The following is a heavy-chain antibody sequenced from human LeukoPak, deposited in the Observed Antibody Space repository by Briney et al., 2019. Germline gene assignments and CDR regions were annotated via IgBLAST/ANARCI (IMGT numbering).Heavy chain of an antibody. CDR3: ARGGVFCSSSSCPLNWLDP. V-gene: IGHV1-18*01. CDR2: ISAYNGNT. D-gene: IGHD2-2*01. J-gene: IGHJ5*02. Sequence: ASVKVSCKASGYTFTNFGITWVRPAPGQGLEWMGWISAYNGNTKYAQKVQGRVTITTDTSTSTAYMELRSLRSDDTAVYCCARGGVFCSSSSCPLNWLDPWGQGTLVTVSS. CDR1: GYTFTNFG.